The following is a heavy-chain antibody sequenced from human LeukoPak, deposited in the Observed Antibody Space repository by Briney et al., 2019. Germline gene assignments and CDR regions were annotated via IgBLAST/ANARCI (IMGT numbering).Heavy chain of an antibody. CDR2: IKEDGSEK. D-gene: IGHD2-2*01. CDR1: GFTFSSYW. Sequence: GGSLRLSCAASGFTFSSYWMSWVRQASGKGLEWVANIKEDGSEKYYVDSVKGRFTISRDNAKNSLYLQMSSLRAEDTAVYYCAREDIVVVPAAPVRDAFDIWGQGTMVTVSS. V-gene: IGHV3-7*01. J-gene: IGHJ3*02. CDR3: AREDIVVVPAAPVRDAFDI.